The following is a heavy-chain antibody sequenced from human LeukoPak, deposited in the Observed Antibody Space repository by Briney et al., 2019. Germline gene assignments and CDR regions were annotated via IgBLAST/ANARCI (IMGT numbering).Heavy chain of an antibody. V-gene: IGHV3-7*01. CDR1: GFTFSSYW. Sequence: SGGSLRLSCAASGFTFSSYWMTWVRQAPGKGLEWVANIKQDGSEKYYVDSVKGRFTISRDNAHNSLYLQMNSLRAEDTAVYYCTSTGNSGYWGQGTPVTVSS. D-gene: IGHD4-23*01. CDR2: IKQDGSEK. J-gene: IGHJ4*02. CDR3: TSTGNSGY.